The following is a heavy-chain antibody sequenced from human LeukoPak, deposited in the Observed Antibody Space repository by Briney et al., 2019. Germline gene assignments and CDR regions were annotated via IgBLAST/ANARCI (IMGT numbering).Heavy chain of an antibody. Sequence: GGSLRLSCAASGFPFSSYAMIWLRQAPGKGLEGVSSISRSGESTFYADSVRGRFTISRDNSKNTVSLQMESLRAEDTALYYCAKDYAVGSIDYWGQGTLVTVSS. CDR1: GFPFSSYA. CDR3: AKDYAVGSIDY. CDR2: ISRSGEST. J-gene: IGHJ4*02. V-gene: IGHV3-23*01. D-gene: IGHD3-16*01.